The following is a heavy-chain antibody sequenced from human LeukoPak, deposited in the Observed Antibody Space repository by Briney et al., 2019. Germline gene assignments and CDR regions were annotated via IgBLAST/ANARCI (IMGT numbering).Heavy chain of an antibody. V-gene: IGHV3-21*01. CDR1: GFTFSSYS. CDR3: ARDLAAAGTSLEYFQH. Sequence: PGGSLRLSCAASGFTFSSYSMNWVRQAPGKGLEWVSSISSSSSYIYYADSVKGRFTISRDNAKNSLYLQMNSLRAEDTAVYYCARDLAAAGTSLEYFQHWGQGTLVTVSS. D-gene: IGHD6-13*01. J-gene: IGHJ1*01. CDR2: ISSSSSYI.